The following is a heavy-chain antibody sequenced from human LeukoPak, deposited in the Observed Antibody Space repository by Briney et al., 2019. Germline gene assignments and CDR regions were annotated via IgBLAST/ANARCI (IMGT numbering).Heavy chain of an antibody. V-gene: IGHV3-15*01. CDR2: IKSKTYGGTT. CDR3: TTAYGYCSGGICYSVY. Sequence: GGSLRLSCAASGFTFSNAWMSLVRQAPGKGLEWVGRIKSKTYGGTTDYAAPVKGRFTISRDDSKNTLYLQMNSLKTEDTAVYYCTTAYGYCSGGICYSVYWGQGTLVTVSS. D-gene: IGHD2-15*01. J-gene: IGHJ4*02. CDR1: GFTFSNAW.